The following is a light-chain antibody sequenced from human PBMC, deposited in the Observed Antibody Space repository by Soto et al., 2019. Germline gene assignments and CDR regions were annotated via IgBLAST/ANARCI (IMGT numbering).Light chain of an antibody. CDR3: TSHTISSALQV. V-gene: IGLV2-14*02. CDR2: EGI. Sequence: QSALTQPASVSGSPGQSITISCTGTSSDIGTYNLVSWYQHYPGKAPKLMIYEGIKRPSGVSNRFSGSKSGNTALLTISGLQAEDEADYYCTSHTISSALQVFGTGTKVTVL. J-gene: IGLJ1*01. CDR1: SSDIGTYNL.